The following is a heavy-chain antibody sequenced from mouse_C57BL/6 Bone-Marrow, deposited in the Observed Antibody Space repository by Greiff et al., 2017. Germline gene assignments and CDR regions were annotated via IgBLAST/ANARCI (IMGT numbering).Heavy chain of an antibody. CDR2: INSDGGST. CDR3: ARHGHYYGSREDAMDY. J-gene: IGHJ4*01. Sequence: EVKLEESGGGLVQPGESLKLSCESNEYEFPSHDMSWVRKTPEKRLELVAAINSDGGSTYYPDTMERRFIISRDNTKKTLYLQMSSLRSEDTALYYCARHGHYYGSREDAMDYWGQGTSVTVSS. V-gene: IGHV5-2*03. CDR1: EYEFPSHD. D-gene: IGHD1-1*01.